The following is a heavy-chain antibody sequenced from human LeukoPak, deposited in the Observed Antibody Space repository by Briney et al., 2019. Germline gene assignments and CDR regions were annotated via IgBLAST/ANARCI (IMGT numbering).Heavy chain of an antibody. Sequence: GGSLRHSCAASGFTVSSKYMIWVRQAPGKGLEWVSVIFSDGNTYYADSVKGRFTISRDSSKNMVYLQMNSLRAEDTAVYYCARDGAGGVGDSWGQGTLVTVSS. V-gene: IGHV3-66*01. J-gene: IGHJ4*02. D-gene: IGHD3-16*01. CDR1: GFTVSSKY. CDR3: ARDGAGGVGDS. CDR2: IFSDGNT.